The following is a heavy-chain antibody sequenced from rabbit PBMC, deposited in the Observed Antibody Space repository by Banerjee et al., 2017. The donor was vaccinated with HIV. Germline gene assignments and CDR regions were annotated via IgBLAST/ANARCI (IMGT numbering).Heavy chain of an antibody. Sequence: QEQLKETGGGLVQPGGSLTLSCKASGIDFSRYYYLCWVRQAPGKGLEWIACINTSSGNTVYATWAKGRFTISKTSWTTVTLQMTSLTAADTATYFCARDGGRSVYTQYYFNLWGQGTIVT. CDR2: INTSSGNT. CDR3: ARDGGRSVYTQYYFNL. D-gene: IGHD8-1*01. J-gene: IGHJ4*01. V-gene: IGHV1S45*01. CDR1: GIDFSRYYY.